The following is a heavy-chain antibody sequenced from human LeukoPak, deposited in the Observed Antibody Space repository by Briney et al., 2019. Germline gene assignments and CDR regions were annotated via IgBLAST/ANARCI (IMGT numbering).Heavy chain of an antibody. D-gene: IGHD3-3*01. V-gene: IGHV3-23*01. CDR3: ANRRRRITIFGVVNDYFDY. J-gene: IGHJ4*02. CDR2: ISGSGGST. Sequence: TGGSLRLSCAASGFTFSSYAMSWVRQAPGKGLEWVSAISGSGGSTYYADSVKGRFTISRDNSKNTLYLQMNSLRAEDTAVYYCANRRRRITIFGVVNDYFDYWGQGTLVTVSS. CDR1: GFTFSSYA.